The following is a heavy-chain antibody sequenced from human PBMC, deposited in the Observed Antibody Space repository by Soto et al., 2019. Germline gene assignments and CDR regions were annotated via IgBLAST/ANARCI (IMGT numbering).Heavy chain of an antibody. Sequence: ASVKVSCKASGYTFTSYYMHWVRQAPGQRLEWMGIINPSGGSTSYAQKFQGRVTMTRDTSTSTVYMELSSLRSEDTAVYYCARDAKLLWFGDGSPIDPWGQGILVTVSS. CDR2: INPSGGST. J-gene: IGHJ5*02. D-gene: IGHD3-10*01. CDR3: ARDAKLLWFGDGSPIDP. CDR1: GYTFTSYY. V-gene: IGHV1-46*01.